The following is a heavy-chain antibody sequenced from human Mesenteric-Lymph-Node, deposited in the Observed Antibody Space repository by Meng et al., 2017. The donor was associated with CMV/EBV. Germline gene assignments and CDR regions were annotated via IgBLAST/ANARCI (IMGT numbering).Heavy chain of an antibody. V-gene: IGHV4-34*01. Sequence: HVQLHQWGAGLLKPSETLSLTCAVYGVSFSGYYWGWIRQPPGKGLEWIGEINHSGSTNYNPSLKSRVTISVDTSKNQFSLKLSSVTAADTAVYYCARHQRWLKSEGGFNYWGQGTLVTVSS. J-gene: IGHJ4*02. CDR1: GVSFSGYY. CDR3: ARHQRWLKSEGGFNY. D-gene: IGHD4-23*01. CDR2: INHSGST.